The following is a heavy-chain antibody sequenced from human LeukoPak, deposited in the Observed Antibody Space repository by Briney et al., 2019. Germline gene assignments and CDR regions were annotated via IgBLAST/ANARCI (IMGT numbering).Heavy chain of an antibody. CDR2: IYSGGST. CDR3: ARVGSSDINYYDSSGYYPDY. Sequence: GGSLRLSCAASGLTVSSNYMSWVRQAPGKGLEWVSVIYSGGSTYYADSVKGRFTISRDNSKNTLYLQMNSLRAEDTAVYYCARVGSSDINYYDSSGYYPDYWGQGTLVTVSS. CDR1: GLTVSSNY. D-gene: IGHD3-22*01. J-gene: IGHJ4*02. V-gene: IGHV3-53*01.